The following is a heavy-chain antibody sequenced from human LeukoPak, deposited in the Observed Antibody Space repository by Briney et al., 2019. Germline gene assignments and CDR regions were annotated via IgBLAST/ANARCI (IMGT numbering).Heavy chain of an antibody. J-gene: IGHJ4*02. Sequence: ASVKLSCKASGYNFSSYYIQWVRQDPGQGLEWMGFLNPSRGTTACAPKFQGRVTMTRDTSSNTVYMELRGLRSDDTAIYYCARDATRGIGGSYDLDFWGQGSLVTVSS. D-gene: IGHD3-16*01. V-gene: IGHV1-46*01. CDR3: ARDATRGIGGSYDLDF. CDR1: GYNFSSYY. CDR2: LNPSRGTT.